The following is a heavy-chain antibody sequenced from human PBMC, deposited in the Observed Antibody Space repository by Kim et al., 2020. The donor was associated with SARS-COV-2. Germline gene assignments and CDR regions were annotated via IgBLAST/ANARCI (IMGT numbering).Heavy chain of an antibody. CDR1: GFIFPSYA. Sequence: GGSLRLSCAASGFIFPSYAMTWVRQAPGKGLEWVSGISGNGGTTYYAESVRGRFTISRDNSKNTLYLQMNSLRAEDTAVYYCAKDMIGAYGGSNFDYWG. V-gene: IGHV3-23*01. D-gene: IGHD1-26*01. CDR3: AKDMIGAYGGSNFDY. CDR2: ISGNGGTT. J-gene: IGHJ4*01.